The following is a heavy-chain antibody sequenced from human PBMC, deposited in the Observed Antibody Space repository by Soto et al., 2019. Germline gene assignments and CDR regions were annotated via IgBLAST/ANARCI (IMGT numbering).Heavy chain of an antibody. J-gene: IGHJ4*02. CDR2: ISYDGSDK. V-gene: IGHV3-30*03. CDR1: GFTFRSYG. CDR3: TTDPVTMIVVVPSSG. D-gene: IGHD3-22*01. Sequence: GGSLRLSCAASGFTFRSYGMHWVRQAPGKGLEWVAVISYDGSDKLYADSVKGRFTISRDNSKNTLYLQMNSLKTEDTAVYYCTTDPVTMIVVVPSSGWGQGTLVTVSS.